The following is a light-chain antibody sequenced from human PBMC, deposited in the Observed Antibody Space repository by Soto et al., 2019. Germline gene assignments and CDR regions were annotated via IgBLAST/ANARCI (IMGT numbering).Light chain of an antibody. CDR2: DGF. J-gene: IGKJ4*01. CDR3: QQYKRYALT. CDR1: QSINNW. Sequence: DIQMTQSPSTLSASVGDRVTITCRASQSINNWLAWYQQKPGKAPKLLIYDGFSLESGVPLRFSGSGFGTEFTLTISSLQPDDFATYYCQQYKRYALTFGKGTKMEIK. V-gene: IGKV1-5*01.